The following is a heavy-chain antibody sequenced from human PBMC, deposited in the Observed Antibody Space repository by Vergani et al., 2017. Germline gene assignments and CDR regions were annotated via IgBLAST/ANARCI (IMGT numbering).Heavy chain of an antibody. CDR3: AREGKTVTTSSGPYYFDY. J-gene: IGHJ4*02. Sequence: QVQLVQSGAEVKKPGSSVKVSCKASGGTFSSYAISWVRQAPGQGLEWMGRIIPIFGTANYAQKVQGRVTITADESTSPAYLELSSLRSEDTAVYYCAREGKTVTTSSGPYYFDYWGQGTLVTVSS. CDR2: IIPIFGTA. V-gene: IGHV1-69*18. CDR1: GGTFSSYA. D-gene: IGHD4-11*01.